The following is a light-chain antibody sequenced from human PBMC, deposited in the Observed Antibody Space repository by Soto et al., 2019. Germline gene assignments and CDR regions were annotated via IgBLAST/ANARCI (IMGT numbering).Light chain of an antibody. V-gene: IGLV1-51*02. J-gene: IGLJ3*02. Sequence: QSVLTQPPSVSAAPGQKVTISCSGSTSNIGSNYVSWYQQFPGTAPKLLMFETNKRPSGIPDRFSGSKSGTSATLGITGLQTGDEADYYCGTWDNNLGAGEFGGGTKVTVL. CDR2: ETN. CDR3: GTWDNNLGAGE. CDR1: TSNIGSNY.